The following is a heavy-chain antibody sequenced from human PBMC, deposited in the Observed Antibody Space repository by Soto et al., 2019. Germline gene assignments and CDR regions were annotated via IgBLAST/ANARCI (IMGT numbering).Heavy chain of an antibody. CDR2: ISPYNGDT. J-gene: IGHJ4*02. CDR3: ARYCRSPSCDHYFDY. CDR1: GYSFTNYD. V-gene: IGHV1-18*01. D-gene: IGHD2-2*01. Sequence: ASVKVSCKASGYSFTNYDISWVRQAPGQGLEWMGWISPYNGDTNYAQKLQGRVTMTTDTSTSTAYMELRSLRSDDTAVYYCARYCRSPSCDHYFDYWRQGTLVTGSS.